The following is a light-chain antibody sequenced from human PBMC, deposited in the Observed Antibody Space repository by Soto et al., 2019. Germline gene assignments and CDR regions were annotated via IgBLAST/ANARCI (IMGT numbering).Light chain of an antibody. Sequence: DIPMTQSPSSLSASVGDRVTITCRASQSISNYLNWYQHKPGKAPKLLIYAASSFQSGVPSRFSGGASGTDFTLTISSLQPEDFATYYCQQTYSTPLTFGGGTKVEIK. CDR1: QSISNY. CDR2: AAS. CDR3: QQTYSTPLT. V-gene: IGKV1-39*01. J-gene: IGKJ4*01.